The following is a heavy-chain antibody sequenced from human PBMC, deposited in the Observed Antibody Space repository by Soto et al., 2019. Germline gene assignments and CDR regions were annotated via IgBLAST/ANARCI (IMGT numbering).Heavy chain of an antibody. CDR3: ASTMVRGVINYGMDV. J-gene: IGHJ6*02. V-gene: IGHV1-2*02. D-gene: IGHD3-10*01. Sequence: ASVKVSCKAPGYTFTGYYMHWVRQAPGQGLEWMGWINPNSGGTNYAQKFQGRVTMTRDTSISTAYMELSRLRSDDTAVYYCASTMVRGVINYGMDVWGQGTTVTVSS. CDR1: GYTFTGYY. CDR2: INPNSGGT.